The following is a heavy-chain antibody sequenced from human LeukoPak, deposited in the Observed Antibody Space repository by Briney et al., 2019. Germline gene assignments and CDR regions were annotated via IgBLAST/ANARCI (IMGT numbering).Heavy chain of an antibody. CDR1: GGSFSGYY. CDR2: VYYSGST. D-gene: IGHD6-25*01. V-gene: IGHV4-34*01. Sequence: SETLSLTCAVYGGSFSGYYWSWIRQPPGKGLEWIGSVYYSGSTYYNPSLKSRISISVDTSKNQFSLKLTSVTAADTAVYYCAREAAGQWFDPWGQGTLVTVSS. J-gene: IGHJ5*02. CDR3: AREAAGQWFDP.